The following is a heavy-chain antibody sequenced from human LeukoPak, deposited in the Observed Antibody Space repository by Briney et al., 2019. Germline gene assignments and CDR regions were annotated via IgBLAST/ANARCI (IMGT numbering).Heavy chain of an antibody. D-gene: IGHD4-23*01. Sequence: SETLSLTCAVYGGSFSGYYWSWIRQPPGKGLEWIGEINHSGSTNYNPSLKSRVTISVDTSKNQFSLKLSSVTAADTAVYYCARVSYGGVLDYWGQGTLVTVSS. CDR3: ARVSYGGVLDY. CDR2: INHSGST. V-gene: IGHV4-34*01. J-gene: IGHJ4*02. CDR1: GGSFSGYY.